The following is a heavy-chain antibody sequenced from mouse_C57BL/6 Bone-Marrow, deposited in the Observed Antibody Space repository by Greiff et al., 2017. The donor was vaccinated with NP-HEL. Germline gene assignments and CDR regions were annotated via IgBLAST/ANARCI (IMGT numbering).Heavy chain of an antibody. CDR1: GYTFTSYW. CDR2: IYPSDSET. J-gene: IGHJ2*01. V-gene: IGHV1-61*01. CDR3: ARSVTTVVVQYYFDY. Sequence: QVQLQQPGAELVRPGSSVKLSCKASGYTFTSYWMDWVKQRPGQGLEWIGNIYPSDSETHYNQKFKDKATLTVDRSSSTAYMQLSSLTSEDSAVYYCARSVTTVVVQYYFDYWGQGTTLTVSS. D-gene: IGHD1-1*01.